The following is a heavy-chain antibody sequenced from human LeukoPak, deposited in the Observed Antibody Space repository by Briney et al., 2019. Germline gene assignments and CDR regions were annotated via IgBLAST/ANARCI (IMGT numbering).Heavy chain of an antibody. V-gene: IGHV3-30*02. CDR2: IQNDGSNE. J-gene: IGHJ6*03. CDR3: AKDRCSNGIGCYYYYMDV. CDR1: GFTFSSYG. D-gene: IGHD2-8*01. Sequence: GGSLRLSCAASGFTFSSYGMHWVRQAPGKGLEWVAYIQNDGSNEQYTDSVKGRFSISRDSSKNILYLQMNSLRAEDTAVYYCAKDRCSNGIGCYYYYMDVWGKGTTVTISS.